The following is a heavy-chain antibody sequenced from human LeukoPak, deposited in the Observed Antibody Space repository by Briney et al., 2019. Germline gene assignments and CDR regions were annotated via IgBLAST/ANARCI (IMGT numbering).Heavy chain of an antibody. D-gene: IGHD2/OR15-2a*01. CDR2: MYHSGLI. V-gene: IGHV4-38-2*01. CDR1: GFTFSNAW. CDR3: MSNYLQGGYYFNY. Sequence: GSLRLSCAASGFTFSNAWMSWVRQAPGKGLEWIANMYHSGLIYYNPSLKSRITISMDTSKNQLSLKLRSVTAADTAVYYCMSNYLQGGYYFNYWGQGTLVTVSS. J-gene: IGHJ4*02.